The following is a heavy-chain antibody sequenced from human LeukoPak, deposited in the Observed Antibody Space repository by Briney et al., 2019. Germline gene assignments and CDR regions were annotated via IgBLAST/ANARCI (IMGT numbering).Heavy chain of an antibody. J-gene: IGHJ3*02. CDR2: ISSSSSYI. V-gene: IGHV3-21*01. CDR1: GFTFSSYS. CDR3: ARVRGMATISEPDAFDI. D-gene: IGHD5-24*01. Sequence: GGSLRLSCAASGFTFSSYSMNWVRQAPGKGLEWVSSISSSSSYIYYADSVKGRFTISRDNAKNSLYLQMNSLRAEDTAVYYCARVRGMATISEPDAFDIWGQGTMVTVSS.